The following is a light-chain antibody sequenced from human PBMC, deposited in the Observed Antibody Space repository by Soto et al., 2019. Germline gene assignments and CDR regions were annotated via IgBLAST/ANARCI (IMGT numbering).Light chain of an antibody. J-gene: IGKJ5*01. CDR3: QQYGSSPIT. Sequence: DIVLTQSPAMLSVSPGERTTLSCSASQSISRSLACYQQIPGQAPRLLIYGASSRATGIPDRFYGSGSGTDFALTIIRLEPEDFAVYYCQQYGSSPITFSPVKRLQIK. CDR1: QSISRS. V-gene: IGKV3-20*01. CDR2: GAS.